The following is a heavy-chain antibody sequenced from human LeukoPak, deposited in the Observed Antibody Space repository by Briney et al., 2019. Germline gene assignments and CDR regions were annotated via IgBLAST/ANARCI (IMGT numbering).Heavy chain of an antibody. CDR1: GGSISSSSYY. Sequence: PSETLSLTCTVSGGSISSSSYYWGWIRQPPGKGLEWIGSIYYSGSTYYNPSLKSRVTISVDTSKNQFSLKLRSVTAADTAVYYCARLLRRLDYDILTGYSPGFDPWGQGTLVTVSS. D-gene: IGHD3-9*01. CDR3: ARLLRRLDYDILTGYSPGFDP. J-gene: IGHJ5*02. CDR2: IYYSGST. V-gene: IGHV4-39*01.